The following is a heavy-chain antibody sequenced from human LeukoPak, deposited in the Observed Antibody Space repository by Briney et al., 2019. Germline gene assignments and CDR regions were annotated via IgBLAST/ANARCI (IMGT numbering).Heavy chain of an antibody. Sequence: SETLSLTCTVSGDSISSYYWSWIRQPAGKGLEWIGRIYTTGTTKYNPSLKSRVTMSVDTSKNQFSLKLTSVTAADTAVYYCARGRDYSDTNGYYYFDYWGQGTLVTVSS. CDR3: ARGRDYSDTNGYYYFDY. J-gene: IGHJ4*02. D-gene: IGHD3-22*01. CDR1: GDSISSYY. V-gene: IGHV4-4*07. CDR2: IYTTGTT.